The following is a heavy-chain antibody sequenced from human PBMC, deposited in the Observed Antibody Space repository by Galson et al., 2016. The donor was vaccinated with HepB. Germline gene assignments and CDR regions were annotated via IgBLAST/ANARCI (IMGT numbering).Heavy chain of an antibody. CDR2: IYPTGST. CDR3: ARFWSGYLDAFDI. CDR1: GGSISSHY. D-gene: IGHD3-3*01. J-gene: IGHJ3*02. Sequence: SETLSLTCTVSGGSISSHYWNWIRQSPGKGLEWIGYIYPTGSTNFNPSLKSRVIISLDTSRNHFSLKLRSVTAADTAVYYCARFWSGYLDAFDIWGQGTMVTVSS. V-gene: IGHV4-59*11.